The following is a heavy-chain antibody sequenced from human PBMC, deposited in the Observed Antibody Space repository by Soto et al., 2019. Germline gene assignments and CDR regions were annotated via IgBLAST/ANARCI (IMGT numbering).Heavy chain of an antibody. CDR2: VNPNSGDT. D-gene: IGHD2-21*02. Sequence: QVQLVQSGAEVKKPGASVKVSCKASGYSFTSYDMNWVRQAPGQGLEWMGWVNPNSGDTDYVQKFQDRVTMTTDTSIRTAYMELSSLRSEDTACYYCARVSFLAPVTGADIFDFWGQGTMVTVSS. J-gene: IGHJ3*01. CDR3: ARVSFLAPVTGADIFDF. V-gene: IGHV1-8*01. CDR1: GYSFTSYD.